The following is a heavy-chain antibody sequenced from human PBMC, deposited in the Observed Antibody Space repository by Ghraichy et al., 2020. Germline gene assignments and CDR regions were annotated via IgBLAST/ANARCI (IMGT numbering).Heavy chain of an antibody. Sequence: ASLRLSCAASGFTFGSDWMTWVRQAPGKGLEWVGNIKQDGSEKYYVGSVKGRFSISRDNAKNSLYLQMNSLRDEDTAVYYCARAVHREGPYLDYWGQGTLVTVSS. CDR1: GFTFGSDW. V-gene: IGHV3-7*01. J-gene: IGHJ4*02. D-gene: IGHD6-19*01. CDR2: IKQDGSEK. CDR3: ARAVHREGPYLDY.